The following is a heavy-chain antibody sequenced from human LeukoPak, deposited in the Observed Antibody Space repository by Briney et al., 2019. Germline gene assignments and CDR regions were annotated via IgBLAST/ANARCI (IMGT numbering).Heavy chain of an antibody. V-gene: IGHV4-59*04. J-gene: IGHJ4*02. CDR3: ATYLA. D-gene: IGHD3-16*01. CDR2: FYSGRT. Sequence: SETLSLTCTVSGGSISSYYWSWIRQPPGKGLEWIGGFYSGRTSFNPSLKSRATMSVDTSKNQFSLTLSSVTAADTAIYHCATYLAWGRGTQVIVSS. CDR1: GGSISSYY.